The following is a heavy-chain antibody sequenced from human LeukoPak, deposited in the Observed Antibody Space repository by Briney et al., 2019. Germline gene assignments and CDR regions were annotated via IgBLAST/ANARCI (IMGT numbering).Heavy chain of an antibody. D-gene: IGHD3-22*01. CDR1: GFTVSSNY. J-gene: IGHJ4*02. V-gene: IGHV3-53*01. Sequence: GGSLRLSCAASGFTVSSNYMSWVRQAPGKGLEWVSVIYSGGSTYYADSVKGRFTISRDNAKNTLFLQMNSLRAEDTAVYFCAKRGVVIRVILVGFHKEAYYFDSWGQGALVTVSS. CDR3: AKRGVVIRVILVGFHKEAYYFDS. CDR2: IYSGGST.